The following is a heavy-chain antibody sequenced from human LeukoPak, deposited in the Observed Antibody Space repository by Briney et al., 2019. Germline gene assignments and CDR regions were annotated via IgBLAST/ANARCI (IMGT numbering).Heavy chain of an antibody. CDR1: GFTFDDYA. Sequence: PGRSLRLSCAASGFTFDDYAMHWVRQAPGKGLEWFSGISWNSGSIGYADSVKGRFTISRDNAKNSLYLQMNSLRAEDTALYYCAKVSSVGMDVWGKGTTVTVSS. D-gene: IGHD6-19*01. CDR3: AKVSSVGMDV. J-gene: IGHJ6*04. CDR2: ISWNSGSI. V-gene: IGHV3-9*01.